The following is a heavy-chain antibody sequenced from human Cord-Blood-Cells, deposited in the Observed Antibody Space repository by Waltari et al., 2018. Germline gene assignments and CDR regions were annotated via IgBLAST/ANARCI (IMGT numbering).Heavy chain of an antibody. V-gene: IGHV1-2*04. CDR2: INPNSGGT. CDR1: GYTFTGSY. Sequence: QVQLVQSGAEVKKPGASVMGSCKASGYTFTGSYMHWVRQAPGQGLEWMGWINPNSGGTNYAQKFQGWVTMTRDTSISTAYMELSRLRSDDTAVYYCAATLSYGGDAFDIWGQGTMVTVSS. J-gene: IGHJ3*02. CDR3: AATLSYGGDAFDI. D-gene: IGHD3-16*02.